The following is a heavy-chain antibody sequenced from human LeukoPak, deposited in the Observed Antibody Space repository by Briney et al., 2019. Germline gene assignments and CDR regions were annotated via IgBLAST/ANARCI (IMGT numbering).Heavy chain of an antibody. Sequence: GRSLRLSCAASGFTFSSYGMHWVRQAPGKGLEWVAVISYDGTNKYYADSVKGRFTISRDNSKNTLYLQMDSLRAEDTAVYYCAKDPWGSQVVPADYWGQGTLVTVSS. J-gene: IGHJ4*02. CDR1: GFTFSSYG. V-gene: IGHV3-30*18. CDR2: ISYDGTNK. CDR3: AKDPWGSQVVPADY. D-gene: IGHD2-2*01.